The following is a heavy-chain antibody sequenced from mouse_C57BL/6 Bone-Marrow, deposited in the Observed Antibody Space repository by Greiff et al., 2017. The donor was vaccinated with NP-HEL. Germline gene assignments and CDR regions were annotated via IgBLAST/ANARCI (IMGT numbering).Heavy chain of an antibody. V-gene: IGHV14-1*01. CDR2: IDPEDGDT. CDR3: SPLIYYYGSSSFAY. D-gene: IGHD1-1*01. J-gene: IGHJ3*01. Sequence: VQLQQSGAELVRPGASVKLSCTASGFNINDYYMHWVKQRPEQGLEWIGRIDPEDGDTAYAPKFQGKATMTADTSSNTAYLQLSSLTSEDTAVYYCSPLIYYYGSSSFAYWGQGTLVPVSA. CDR1: GFNINDYY.